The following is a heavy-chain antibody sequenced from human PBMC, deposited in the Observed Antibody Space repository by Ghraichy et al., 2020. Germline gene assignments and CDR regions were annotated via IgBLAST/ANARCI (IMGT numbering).Heavy chain of an antibody. CDR2: ISGGATST. V-gene: IGHV3-23*01. J-gene: IGHJ4*02. CDR1: GFTFSSYA. Sequence: GESLNISCATSGFTFSSYAMSWVRQAPGKGLEWVSCISGGATSTYYIDSVKGRFTISRDNSKNMLYLQMNSLRAEDTAVYYCAKDRLPITNGVDYWGQGTLATVSS. D-gene: IGHD1-14*01. CDR3: AKDRLPITNGVDY.